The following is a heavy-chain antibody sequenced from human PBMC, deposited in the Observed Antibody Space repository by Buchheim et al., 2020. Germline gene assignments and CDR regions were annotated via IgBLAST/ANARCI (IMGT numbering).Heavy chain of an antibody. CDR2: INQDGSKE. CDR1: GFTFSQFW. D-gene: IGHD1-1*01. V-gene: IGHV3-7*01. Sequence: EVQLVESGGGLVQPGGSLRLSCAGTGFTFSQFWMSWVRQTPGKGLEWVANINQDGSKERYVDSVKGRFTISRDNAENSVHLQMDSLRVEDTAVYYCARLPIEETGNYDCWGQGT. CDR3: ARLPIEETGNYDC. J-gene: IGHJ4*02.